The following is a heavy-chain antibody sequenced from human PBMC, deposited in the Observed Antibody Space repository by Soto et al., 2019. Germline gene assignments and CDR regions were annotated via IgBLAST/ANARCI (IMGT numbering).Heavy chain of an antibody. CDR1: GFTFSSYG. Sequence: QVQLVESGGGVVQPGRSLRLSCAASGFTFSSYGMHWVRQAPGKGLEWVALISYDGSDKYYADSVKGRLTISRDNSKNTLHLQMNSLRVEDTAVYYCGAGQYFSDYWGQGTLVTVSS. J-gene: IGHJ4*02. V-gene: IGHV3-30*03. CDR2: ISYDGSDK. D-gene: IGHD6-13*01. CDR3: GAGQYFSDY.